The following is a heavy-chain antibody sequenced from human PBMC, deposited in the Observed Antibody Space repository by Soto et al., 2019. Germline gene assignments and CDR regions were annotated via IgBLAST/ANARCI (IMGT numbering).Heavy chain of an antibody. CDR3: ARLSVHRNAMDV. Sequence: SETLSLTCTVSVGSFSSLYWTWVRQPPGKGLEWIGYTYYSGTTNYNPSLKSRVTISVDTSKSQLSLKLTSVTAADTAVYYCARLSVHRNAMDVWGQGTTVTVSS. CDR2: TYYSGTT. CDR1: VGSFSSLY. J-gene: IGHJ6*02. V-gene: IGHV4-59*11.